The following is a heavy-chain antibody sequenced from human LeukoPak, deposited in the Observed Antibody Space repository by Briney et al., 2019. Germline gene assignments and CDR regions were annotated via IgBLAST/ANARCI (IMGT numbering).Heavy chain of an antibody. CDR1: GYTFTGYY. D-gene: IGHD2-2*01. Sequence: VASVKVSCKASGYTFTGYYMHWVRQAPGQGLEWMGWINPNSGGTNYAQKFQGRVTMTRDTPISTAYMELSRLRSDDTAVYYCAREPYCSSTSCYAFDIWGQGTMVTVSS. V-gene: IGHV1-2*02. CDR3: AREPYCSSTSCYAFDI. J-gene: IGHJ3*02. CDR2: INPNSGGT.